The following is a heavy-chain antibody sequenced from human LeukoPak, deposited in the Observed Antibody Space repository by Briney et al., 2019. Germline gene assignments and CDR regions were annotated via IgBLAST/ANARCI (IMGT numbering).Heavy chain of an antibody. CDR3: TRETLPGTLALDI. Sequence: GGSLRLSCVASGFTFSDHYMIWIRQAPGKGVEWLSYISGSSSSTVYADSVKGRFTISRDNAKNSLYLQMNSLRAEATAVYYCTRETLPGTLALDIWGQGTMVTVSS. CDR2: ISGSSSST. CDR1: GFTFSDHY. D-gene: IGHD3-10*01. V-gene: IGHV3-11*06. J-gene: IGHJ3*02.